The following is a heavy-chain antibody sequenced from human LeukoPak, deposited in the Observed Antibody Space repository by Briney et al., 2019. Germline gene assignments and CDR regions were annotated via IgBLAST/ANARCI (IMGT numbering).Heavy chain of an antibody. V-gene: IGHV3-23*01. CDR3: AKGGEYSSSHFDY. J-gene: IGHJ4*02. CDR2: ISGSGGST. CDR1: GYTFSSYA. Sequence: GGSLRLSCAASGYTFSSYAMSWVRQAPGKGLEWVSAISGSGGSTYYADSVKGRFTISRDNSKNTLYLQMNSLRAEGTAVYYCAKGGEYSSSHFDYWGQGTLVTVSS. D-gene: IGHD6-6*01.